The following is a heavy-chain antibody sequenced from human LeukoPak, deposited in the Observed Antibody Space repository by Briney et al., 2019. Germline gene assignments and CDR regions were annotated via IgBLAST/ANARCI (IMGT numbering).Heavy chain of an antibody. CDR2: INPSGGST. V-gene: IGHV1-46*01. CDR3: ARDSIAVELGYYYGMDV. J-gene: IGHJ6*02. Sequence: ASVKVSCKASGYTFTSYYMHWVRQAPGQGLEWMGIINPSGGSTSYAQKFQGRVTMTRDTSTSTVYMELSSLRSEDTAVYYCARDSIAVELGYYYGMDVWGQGTTVTVSS. D-gene: IGHD6-19*01. CDR1: GYTFTSYY.